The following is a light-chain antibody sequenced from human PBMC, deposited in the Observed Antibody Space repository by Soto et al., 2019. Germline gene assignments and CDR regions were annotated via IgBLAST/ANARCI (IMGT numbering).Light chain of an antibody. J-gene: IGKJ1*01. V-gene: IGKV1-39*01. CDR2: AAS. Sequence: DIHMTQSPSSRSSSLGDRVTITCGASQSISSYLNWYQQKPGKAPKLLIYAASSLQSGVPSRFSGSGSGTDFTLTISSLKNEDFATYYCQQSYSTTWTFGQGTKVDIK. CDR3: QQSYSTTWT. CDR1: QSISSY.